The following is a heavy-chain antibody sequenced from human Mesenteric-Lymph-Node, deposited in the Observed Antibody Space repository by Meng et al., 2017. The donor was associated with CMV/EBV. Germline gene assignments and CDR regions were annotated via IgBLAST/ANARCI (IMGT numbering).Heavy chain of an antibody. CDR3: ARQYSSGYWAFDY. CDR2: ISYDGSNK. Sequence: GESLKISCAASGFTFSSYWMSWVRQAPGKGLEWVAVISYDGSNKYYADSVKGRFTISRDNSKNTLYLQMNSLRAEDTAVYYCARQYSSGYWAFDYWGQGTLVTVSS. D-gene: IGHD3-22*01. V-gene: IGHV3-30-3*01. CDR1: GFTFSSYW. J-gene: IGHJ4*02.